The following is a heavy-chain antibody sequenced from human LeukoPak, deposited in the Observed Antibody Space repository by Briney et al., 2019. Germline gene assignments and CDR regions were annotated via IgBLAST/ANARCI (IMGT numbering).Heavy chain of an antibody. D-gene: IGHD2-15*01. V-gene: IGHV3-30-3*01. J-gene: IGHJ6*02. Sequence: GRSLSLSCAASGFTFSSYAMHWVRQAPGKGLEWVAVISYDGSNKYYADSVKGRFTISRDNSKNTLYLQMNSLRAEDTAVYYCARDLDIVVVVAATGYGMDVWGQGTTVTVSS. CDR1: GFTFSSYA. CDR3: ARDLDIVVVVAATGYGMDV. CDR2: ISYDGSNK.